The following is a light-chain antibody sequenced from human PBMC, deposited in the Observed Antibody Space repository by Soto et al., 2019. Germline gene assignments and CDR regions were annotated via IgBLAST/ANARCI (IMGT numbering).Light chain of an antibody. CDR3: QQRSNWPPIT. V-gene: IGKV3D-20*02. CDR2: GAS. CDR1: QSVSNNY. J-gene: IGKJ5*01. Sequence: LTQSPGAVSLSPGKRATLSCRAIQSVSNNYLAWYQQKPGQAPRLLIYGASNRATGIPDRFSGSGSGTDFTLTISRLEPEDFAVHYCQQRSNWPPITFGQGTRLAV.